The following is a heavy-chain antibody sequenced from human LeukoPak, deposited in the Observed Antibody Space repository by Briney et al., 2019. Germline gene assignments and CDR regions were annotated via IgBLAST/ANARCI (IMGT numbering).Heavy chain of an antibody. J-gene: IGHJ4*02. V-gene: IGHV4-39*07. CDR1: GGSISSSSYY. CDR3: ARQKMVRGVIGS. D-gene: IGHD3-10*01. CDR2: IYYSGST. Sequence: PSETLSLTCTVSGGSISSSSYYWGWIRQPPGKGLEWIGSIYYSGSTYYNPSLKSRVTISVDTSKNQFSLKLSSVTAADTAVYYCARQKMVRGVIGSWGQGTLVTVSS.